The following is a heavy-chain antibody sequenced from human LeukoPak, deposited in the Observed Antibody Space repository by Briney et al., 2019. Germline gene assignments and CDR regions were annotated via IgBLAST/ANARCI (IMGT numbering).Heavy chain of an antibody. D-gene: IGHD1-26*01. CDR2: IIPIFGTA. V-gene: IGHV1-69*13. Sequence: SVKVSCKASGGTFSSYAISWVRQAPGQGLEWMGGIIPIFGTANYAQKFQGRVTITADESTSTAYMELSSLRSEDTAVYYCARSYQWELLYYFDYWGQEPGSPSPQ. CDR1: GGTFSSYA. J-gene: IGHJ4*01. CDR3: ARSYQWELLYYFDY.